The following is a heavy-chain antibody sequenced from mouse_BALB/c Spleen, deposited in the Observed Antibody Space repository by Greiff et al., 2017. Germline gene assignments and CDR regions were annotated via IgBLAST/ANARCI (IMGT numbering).Heavy chain of an antibody. V-gene: IGHV1-31*01. J-gene: IGHJ4*01. CDR3: AREGGNYAMDY. Sequence: VQLQQSGPELVKPGASVKISCKASGYSFTGYYMHWVKQSHVKSLEWIGRINPYNGATSYNQNFKDKASLTVDKSSSTAYMELHSLTSEDSAVYYCAREGGNYAMDYWGQGTSVTVSS. D-gene: IGHD2-14*01. CDR1: GYSFTGYY. CDR2: INPYNGAT.